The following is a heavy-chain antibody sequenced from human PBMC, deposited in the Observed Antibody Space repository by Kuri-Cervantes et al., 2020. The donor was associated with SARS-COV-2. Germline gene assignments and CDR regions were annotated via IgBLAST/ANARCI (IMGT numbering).Heavy chain of an antibody. CDR1: GGSSSGYY. CDR3: ARGRIGYSSGWSYWYFDL. Sequence: SQTLSLTCAVYGGSSSGYYWSWIRQPPGKGLEWIGEINHSGSTNYNPSLKSRVTISVDTSKNQFSLKLSSVTAADTAVYYCARGRIGYSSGWSYWYFDLWGRGTLVTVSS. D-gene: IGHD6-19*01. V-gene: IGHV4-34*01. CDR2: INHSGST. J-gene: IGHJ2*01.